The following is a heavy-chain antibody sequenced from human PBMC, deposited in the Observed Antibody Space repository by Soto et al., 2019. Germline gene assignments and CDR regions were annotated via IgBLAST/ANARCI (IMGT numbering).Heavy chain of an antibody. CDR3: ARGTRRKGWLQLRIAFDI. V-gene: IGHV4-34*01. CDR2: INHSGST. J-gene: IGHJ3*02. D-gene: IGHD5-12*01. Sequence: ASETLSLTCAVYGGSFSGYYWSWIRQPPGKGLEWIGEINHSGSTNYNPSLKSRVTISVDTSKNQFSLKLSSVTAADTAVYYCARGTRRKGWLQLRIAFDIWGQGTMVTVSS. CDR1: GGSFSGYY.